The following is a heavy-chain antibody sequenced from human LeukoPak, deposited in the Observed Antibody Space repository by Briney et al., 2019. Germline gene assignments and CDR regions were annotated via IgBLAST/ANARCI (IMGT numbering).Heavy chain of an antibody. CDR1: GYTFTSYD. Sequence: VASVKVSCKASGYTFTSYDINWVRQATGQGLEWMGWMNPNSGNSGYAQKFQGRVTITRNTSISTAYMELSSLRSEDTAVYYCARGGITIFGVAPPEYKNNWFDPWGQGTLVTVSS. CDR2: MNPNSGNS. V-gene: IGHV1-8*03. D-gene: IGHD3-3*01. CDR3: ARGGITIFGVAPPEYKNNWFDP. J-gene: IGHJ5*02.